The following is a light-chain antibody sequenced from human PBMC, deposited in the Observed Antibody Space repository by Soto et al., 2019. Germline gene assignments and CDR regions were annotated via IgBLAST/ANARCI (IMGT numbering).Light chain of an antibody. J-gene: IGKJ1*01. CDR2: GAS. CDR1: QSVRSD. Sequence: EIVMTQSPAPLSVSKGERATLSCRASQSVRSDLVWYQQKPGQAPRLLIYGASARATGIPDRFSGGGSGAEYTLTISSLQSEDFAVYYCQQYDKWPRTFGQGTNVDI. CDR3: QQYDKWPRT. V-gene: IGKV3-15*01.